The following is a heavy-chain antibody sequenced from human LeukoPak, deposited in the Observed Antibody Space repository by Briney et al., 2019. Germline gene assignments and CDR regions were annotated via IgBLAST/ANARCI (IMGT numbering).Heavy chain of an antibody. Sequence: GGSLRLSCAASGFTVSSNYMSWVRQAPGKGLEWVSVIYSGGSTYYADSVKGRFTISRDNSKNTLYLQMNSLRAEDTAVYYCARRPYGSGYYFDYWGQGTLVTVSS. J-gene: IGHJ4*02. CDR3: ARRPYGSGYYFDY. CDR1: GFTVSSNY. V-gene: IGHV3-66*01. D-gene: IGHD3-22*01. CDR2: IYSGGST.